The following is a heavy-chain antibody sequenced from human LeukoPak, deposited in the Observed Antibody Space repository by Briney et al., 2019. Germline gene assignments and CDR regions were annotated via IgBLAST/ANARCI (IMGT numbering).Heavy chain of an antibody. Sequence: ASVKVSCKASGYTYTSYGISWVRQAPGQGLEWMGWISAYNGNTNYAQKLQGRVTMTTDTSTSTAYMELRSLRSDDTAVYYCASSYYYDSSGYSNWFDHWGQGTLVTVSS. CDR3: ASSYYYDSSGYSNWFDH. CDR1: GYTYTSYG. V-gene: IGHV1-18*01. CDR2: ISAYNGNT. J-gene: IGHJ5*02. D-gene: IGHD3-22*01.